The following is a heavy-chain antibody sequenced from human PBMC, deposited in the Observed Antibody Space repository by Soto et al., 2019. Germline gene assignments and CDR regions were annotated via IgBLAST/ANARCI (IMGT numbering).Heavy chain of an antibody. CDR1: GYRFAGHW. CDR2: IDHSDSCT. Sequence: EESLKISCQVSGYRFAGHWIILVPQMPGKGLEWMGRIDHSDSCTNYSPSFEGHVTMSADTSVNTAYLQWRGLRASDTAIYFCERLTVGATAEDWGQGTLVIVS. V-gene: IGHV5-10-1*01. J-gene: IGHJ4*02. D-gene: IGHD1-26*01. CDR3: ERLTVGATAED.